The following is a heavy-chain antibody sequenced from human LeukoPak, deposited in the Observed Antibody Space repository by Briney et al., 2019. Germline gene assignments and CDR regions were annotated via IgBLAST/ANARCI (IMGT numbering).Heavy chain of an antibody. V-gene: IGHV4-59*01. CDR1: GGSISSYY. CDR2: IYYSGST. D-gene: IGHD1-14*01. J-gene: IGHJ1*01. Sequence: SETLSLTCTVSGGSISSYYWSWIRQPPGKGLEWIGYIYYSGSTNYNPSLKSRVTISVDTSKNQFSLKLSSVTAADTAVYYCARVSPALRNVRHWGQGTLVTVSS. CDR3: ARVSPALRNVRH.